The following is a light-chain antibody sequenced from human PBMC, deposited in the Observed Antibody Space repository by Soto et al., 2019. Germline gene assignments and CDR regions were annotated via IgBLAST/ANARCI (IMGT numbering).Light chain of an antibody. Sequence: EIVLTHSPATLSLSPGERAALSCRASQGVGRILAWYQQKPGQAPRLLIYDASNRATGIPARFSGSGSGTDFTLAINNLEPEDFAVYYCQQRGGWPLTFGGGTKVEIK. CDR3: QQRGGWPLT. CDR2: DAS. CDR1: QGVGRI. J-gene: IGKJ4*01. V-gene: IGKV3-11*01.